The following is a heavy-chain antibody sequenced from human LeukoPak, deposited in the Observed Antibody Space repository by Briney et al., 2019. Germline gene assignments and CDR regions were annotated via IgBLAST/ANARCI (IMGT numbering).Heavy chain of an antibody. Sequence: ASVKVSCKASGFTFTSYYMHWVRQAPGQGLEWTGIINPSGGSTNYAQMFQGRVTMTRDTSTSTVYMELSSLRSEDTAVYYCAGGQTTTMVIQHFDYWGQGTLVTVSS. CDR1: GFTFTSYY. CDR2: INPSGGST. J-gene: IGHJ4*02. CDR3: AGGQTTTMVIQHFDY. V-gene: IGHV1-46*01. D-gene: IGHD5-18*01.